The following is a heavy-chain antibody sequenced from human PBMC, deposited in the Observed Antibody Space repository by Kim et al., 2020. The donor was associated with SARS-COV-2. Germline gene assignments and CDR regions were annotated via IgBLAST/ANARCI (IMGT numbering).Heavy chain of an antibody. CDR2: IYYSGSA. V-gene: IGHV4-59*13. CDR1: GGSINYY. D-gene: IGHD6-19*01. Sequence: SETLSLTCTVSGGSINYYWSWIRQPPGKGLVWIGYIYYSGSADYNPSLKSRATITVDMFKKQFYLKLSSVTAVDTAVYFCARGEQWQDFDYWGQGTLVTVSS. CDR3: ARGEQWQDFDY. J-gene: IGHJ4*02.